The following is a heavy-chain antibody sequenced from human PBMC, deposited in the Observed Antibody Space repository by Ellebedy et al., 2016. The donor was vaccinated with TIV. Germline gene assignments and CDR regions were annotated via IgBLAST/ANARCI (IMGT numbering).Heavy chain of an antibody. D-gene: IGHD4-17*01. V-gene: IGHV3-33*01. CDR1: GFIFSSYG. J-gene: IGHJ6*02. CDR3: AREAVTRNYYYGMDV. Sequence: PGGSLRLSCAAPGFIFSSYGMHWVRQAPGKGLEWVAVIWHDGSNKYYADSVKGRFTSSRDNSKNTLYLQMNSLRAEDTGIYYCAREAVTRNYYYGMDVWGQGTTVTVFS. CDR2: IWHDGSNK.